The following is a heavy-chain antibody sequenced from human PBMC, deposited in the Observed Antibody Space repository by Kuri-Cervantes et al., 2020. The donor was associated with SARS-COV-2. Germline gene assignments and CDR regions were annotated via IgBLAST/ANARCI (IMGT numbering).Heavy chain of an antibody. D-gene: IGHD2-2*01. V-gene: IGHV3-30-3*01. CDR3: ARTLGEDIVVVPAATFDY. J-gene: IGHJ4*02. CDR1: GFTFSSYA. Sequence: GESLKISCAASGFTFSSYAMHWVRQAPGKGLEWVAVISYDGSNKYYADSVKGRFTISRDNSKNTLYLQMNSLRAEDTAVYYCARTLGEDIVVVPAATFDYGGQGALVTVSS. CDR2: ISYDGSNK.